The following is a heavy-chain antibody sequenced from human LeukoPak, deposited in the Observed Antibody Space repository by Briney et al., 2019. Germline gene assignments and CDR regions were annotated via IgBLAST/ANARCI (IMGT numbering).Heavy chain of an antibody. CDR3: ARPTHRLTVTTPIDY. CDR2: FNPYTGAT. V-gene: IGHV1-2*02. J-gene: IGHJ4*02. CDR1: GYTFTGFY. D-gene: IGHD4-17*01. Sequence: ASVKVSCTPSGYTFTGFYIHWVRQASGQGLEWMGWFNPYTGATKYSQNFSDRVTMTRDTSISTAYMELSSLKSDDTAVYYCARPTHRLTVTTPIDYWGQGTLVTVSS.